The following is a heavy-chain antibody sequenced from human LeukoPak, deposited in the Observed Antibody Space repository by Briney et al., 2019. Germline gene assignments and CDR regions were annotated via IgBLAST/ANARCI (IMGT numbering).Heavy chain of an antibody. CDR2: ITSSGDTT. Sequence: GGSLRLSCAASGFTFSGYDMQWVRQAPGKGLEWVSAITSSGDTTFYADSVRGRFTISRDNSKNTLYLQMSSLRAEDTAVFYCAKDRPNYFGSNGHYYRRNGDSWGQGTLVTVSS. CDR1: GFTFSGYD. D-gene: IGHD3-10*01. V-gene: IGHV3-23*01. J-gene: IGHJ5*01. CDR3: AKDRPNYFGSNGHYYRRNGDS.